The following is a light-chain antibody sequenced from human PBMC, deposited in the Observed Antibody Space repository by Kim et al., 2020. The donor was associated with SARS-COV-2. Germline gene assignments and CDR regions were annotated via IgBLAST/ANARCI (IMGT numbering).Light chain of an antibody. J-gene: IGLJ3*02. CDR3: QAWDSSTGV. V-gene: IGLV3-1*01. CDR2: QDN. Sequence: SYELTQPPSVSVSPGQTASITCSGDKLGDKYACWYQQKPGQSPVLVIYQDNKRPSGIPERFSGSNSGNTATLTISGTQAMDEADYYCQAWDSSTGVFGRGTKLTVL. CDR1: KLGDKY.